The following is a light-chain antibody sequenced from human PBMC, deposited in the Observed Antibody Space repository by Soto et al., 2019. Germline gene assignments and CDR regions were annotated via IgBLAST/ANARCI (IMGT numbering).Light chain of an antibody. CDR3: LQDYDYPRT. CDR1: QGIRNE. J-gene: IGKJ1*01. Sequence: AIQVTQSPSSLSASVGDRVTITCRASQGIRNELGWYQQKPGKAPKFLISAASSLQSGVPSRFSGSGSGTDFTLTISSLQPEDFATYYCLQDYDYPRTFGQGTKVDIK. CDR2: AAS. V-gene: IGKV1-6*01.